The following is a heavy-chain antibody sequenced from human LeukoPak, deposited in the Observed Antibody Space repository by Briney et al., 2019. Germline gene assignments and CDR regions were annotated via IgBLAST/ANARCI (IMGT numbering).Heavy chain of an antibody. Sequence: GGSLRLFCAASGFTFSSYAMSWVRHAPGKGLEWVSAISGSGGSTYYADSVKGRFTISRDTSKNTLYLQMTGLRAEDTAVYYCAKLDSAVAGLDYWGQGTLVTVSS. J-gene: IGHJ4*02. CDR3: AKLDSAVAGLDY. D-gene: IGHD6-19*01. CDR2: ISGSGGST. CDR1: GFTFSSYA. V-gene: IGHV3-23*01.